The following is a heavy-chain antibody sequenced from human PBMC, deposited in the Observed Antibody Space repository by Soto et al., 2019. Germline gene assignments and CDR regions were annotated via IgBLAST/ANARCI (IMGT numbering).Heavy chain of an antibody. CDR1: GGSISSTTYY. CDR2: VSYSGST. D-gene: IGHD5-18*01. V-gene: IGHV4-39*01. CDR3: ARHPTALVTGGFDY. J-gene: IGHJ4*02. Sequence: SETLSLTCTVSGGSISSTTYYWGWIRQPPGKGLEWIGSVSYSGSTYYSPSLKSRVTISVDTAKNQFSVKLRSVTAADTSVYSCARHPTALVTGGFDYFRQLALVAVSS.